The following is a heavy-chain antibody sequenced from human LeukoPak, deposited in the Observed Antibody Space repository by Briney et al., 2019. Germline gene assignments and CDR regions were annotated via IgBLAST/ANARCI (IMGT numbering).Heavy chain of an antibody. CDR3: ANYGDYVRHYYFDY. V-gene: IGHV3-7*01. CDR2: IRQDGSAK. CDR1: GFTFSTYW. Sequence: GGSLRLSCAASGFTFSTYWMSWVRQAPGKGLEWVANIRQDGSAKYYLDSVKGRFTISRDNAKNSLYLQMNSLRAEDTAVYYCANYGDYVRHYYFDYWGQGTLVTVSS. D-gene: IGHD4-17*01. J-gene: IGHJ4*02.